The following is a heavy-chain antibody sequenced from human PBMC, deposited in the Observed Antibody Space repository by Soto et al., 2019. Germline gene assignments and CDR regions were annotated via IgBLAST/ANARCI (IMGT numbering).Heavy chain of an antibody. CDR1: SGSISSGGYS. Sequence: QLQLQESGSGLVKPSQTLSLTCAVSSGSISSGGYSCNWIRQPPGKGLEWIRYIYHSGSTYYNPSLKSRVTISVDRSKNQFSLKLSSVTAADTAVYYCARGMTTVTTFDYWGQGTLVIVSS. J-gene: IGHJ4*02. CDR2: IYHSGST. CDR3: ARGMTTVTTFDY. V-gene: IGHV4-30-2*01. D-gene: IGHD4-17*01.